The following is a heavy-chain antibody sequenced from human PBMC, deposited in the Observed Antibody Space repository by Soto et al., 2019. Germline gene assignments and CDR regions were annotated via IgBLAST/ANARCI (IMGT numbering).Heavy chain of an antibody. J-gene: IGHJ4*02. V-gene: IGHV4-59*12. Sequence: PSETLSLTCTVSGASISNSYWSWIRQPPGKGLEWIGHIYYSGSTKYNPSLESRVTISVDTSKNQFSLNLTSVTAADTAAYYCARGAFRGYSYGYYFDSWGQGALVTVPQ. CDR2: IYYSGST. CDR1: GASISNSY. D-gene: IGHD5-18*01. CDR3: ARGAFRGYSYGYYFDS.